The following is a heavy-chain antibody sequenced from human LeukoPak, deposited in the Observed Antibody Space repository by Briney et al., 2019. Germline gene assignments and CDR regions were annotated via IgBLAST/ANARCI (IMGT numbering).Heavy chain of an antibody. CDR1: GGSISSYY. Sequence: PSETLSLTCTVSGGSISSYYWSWIRQPPGKGLEWIGYIYYSGSTYYNPSLKSRVTISVDTSKNQFSLKLSSVTAADTAVYYCASSGGSSVTYNWFDPWGQGTLVTVSS. V-gene: IGHV4-59*08. J-gene: IGHJ5*02. D-gene: IGHD2-15*01. CDR2: IYYSGST. CDR3: ASSGGSSVTYNWFDP.